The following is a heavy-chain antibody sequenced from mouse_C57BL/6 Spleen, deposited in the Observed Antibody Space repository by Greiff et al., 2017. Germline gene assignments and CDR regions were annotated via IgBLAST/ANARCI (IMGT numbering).Heavy chain of an antibody. CDR1: GFAFSSSW. CDR2: IYPGDGDT. V-gene: IGHV1-82*01. J-gene: IGHJ1*03. D-gene: IGHD1-1*01. Sequence: VQLQQSGPELVKPGASVKISCKASGFAFSSSWMNWVKQRTGKGLEWIGRIYPGDGDTNYNGKFQGKATLTADKSSSTAYMQLSSLTSEDSAVYFCAREGGVTTVRTRWYFDVWGTGTTVTVSS. CDR3: AREGGVTTVRTRWYFDV.